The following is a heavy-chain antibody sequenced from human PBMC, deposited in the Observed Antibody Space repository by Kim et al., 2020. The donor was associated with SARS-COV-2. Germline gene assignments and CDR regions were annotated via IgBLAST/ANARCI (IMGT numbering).Heavy chain of an antibody. CDR3: ARQRTGCSGGSCFLWYFDL. J-gene: IGHJ2*01. Sequence: SETLSLTCTVSGGSISSYYWSWIRQPPGKGLAWIGYIYYSGSTNYNPSLKSRVTISVDTSKNQFSLQLSSVTAADTAVYYCARQRTGCSGGSCFLWYFDLWGRGTLVTVSS. CDR1: GGSISSYY. CDR2: IYYSGST. D-gene: IGHD2-15*01. V-gene: IGHV4-59*08.